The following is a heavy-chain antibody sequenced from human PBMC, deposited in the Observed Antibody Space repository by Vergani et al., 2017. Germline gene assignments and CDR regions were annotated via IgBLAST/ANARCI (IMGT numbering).Heavy chain of an antibody. CDR3: ARGGYDSSGYFEGFDY. D-gene: IGHD3-22*01. CDR1: GFTFSSYG. Sequence: QVQLVESGGGVVQPGRSLRLSCAASGFTFSSYGMHWVRQAPGKGLEWVAVIWYDGSNKYYADSVKGRFTISRDNSKNTLYLQMNSLRAEDTAVYYCARGGYDSSGYFEGFDYWGQGTLVTVSS. V-gene: IGHV3-33*01. CDR2: IWYDGSNK. J-gene: IGHJ4*02.